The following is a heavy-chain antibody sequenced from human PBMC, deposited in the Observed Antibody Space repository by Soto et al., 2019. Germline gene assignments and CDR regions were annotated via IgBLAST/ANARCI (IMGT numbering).Heavy chain of an antibody. Sequence: GASVKVSCKASGGTFSTSTFTWVRQAPGQGLEWMGRTIPLLNVADYAQDFQGRLTITADKSTNTTYMELTSLTSKDTAVYFCARDSPIGSTFSGYDAIDSWGQGTLVTV. J-gene: IGHJ4*02. CDR2: TIPLLNVA. V-gene: IGHV1-69*04. CDR1: GGTFSTST. D-gene: IGHD5-12*01. CDR3: ARDSPIGSTFSGYDAIDS.